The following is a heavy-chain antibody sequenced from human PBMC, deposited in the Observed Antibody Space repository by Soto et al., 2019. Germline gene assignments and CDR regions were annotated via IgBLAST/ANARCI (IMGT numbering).Heavy chain of an antibody. CDR3: ARDRRELLSYYYYYYGMDV. Sequence: GGSLRLSCAASGFTFSSYSMNWVRQAPGKGLEWVSYISSSSSTIYYADSVKGRFTISRDNAKNSLYLQMNSLRDEDTAVYYCARDRRELLSYYYYYYGMDVWGQGTTVTVSS. J-gene: IGHJ6*02. CDR2: ISSSSSTI. D-gene: IGHD1-26*01. V-gene: IGHV3-48*02. CDR1: GFTFSSYS.